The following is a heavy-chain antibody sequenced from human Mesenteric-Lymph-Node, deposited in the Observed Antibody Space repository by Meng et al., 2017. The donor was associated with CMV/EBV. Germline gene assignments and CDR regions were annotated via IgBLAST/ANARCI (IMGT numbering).Heavy chain of an antibody. J-gene: IGHJ4*02. CDR2: ISSSSSYI. CDR1: GFTFSSYS. CDR3: ARGPQITIFGVVKTAHFEY. V-gene: IGHV3-21*01. Sequence: GGSLRLSCAASGFTFSSYSMNWVRQAPGKGLEWVSSISSSSSYIYYADSVKGRFTISRDNAKNSLYLQMNSLRAEDTAVYYCARGPQITIFGVVKTAHFEYWGQGTLVTVSS. D-gene: IGHD3-3*01.